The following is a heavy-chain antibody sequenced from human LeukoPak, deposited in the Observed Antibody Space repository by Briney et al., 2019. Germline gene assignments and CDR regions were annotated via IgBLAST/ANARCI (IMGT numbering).Heavy chain of an antibody. CDR2: IIPIFGTA. CDR1: GGAFSSYA. V-gene: IGHV1-69*01. D-gene: IGHD6-13*01. CDR3: ARVDSSSWYSNYYYGMDV. Sequence: SVKVSCKASGGAFSSYAISWVRQAPGQGLEWMGGIIPIFGTANYAQKFQGRVTITADESTSTAYMELSSLRSEDTAVYYCARVDSSSWYSNYYYGMDVWGQGTTVTVSS. J-gene: IGHJ6*02.